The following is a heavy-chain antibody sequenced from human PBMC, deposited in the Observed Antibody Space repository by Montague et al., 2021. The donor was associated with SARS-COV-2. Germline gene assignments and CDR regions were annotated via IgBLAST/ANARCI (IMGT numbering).Heavy chain of an antibody. D-gene: IGHD3-3*01. CDR1: GGSISSGGYY. CDR3: ARDPINRITIFGVVTRGWYFDL. V-gene: IGHV4-31*03. J-gene: IGHJ2*01. Sequence: TLSLTCTVSGGSISSGGYYWSWIRQHPGKGLEWIGFIYYSGSTYYXPSLKSRVTISVDTSKNQFSLKLSSVTAADTAVYCCARDPINRITIFGVVTRGWYFDLWGRGTLVTVSS. CDR2: IYYSGST.